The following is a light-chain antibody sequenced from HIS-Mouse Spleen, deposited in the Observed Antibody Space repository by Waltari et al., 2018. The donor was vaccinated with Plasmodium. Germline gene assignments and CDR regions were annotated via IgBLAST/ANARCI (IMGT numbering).Light chain of an antibody. Sequence: DIVLTQSPGTLSLSPGDRATLSGRASQSVSSSYLAWYQQKPGQAPRHLIYGASSRATGIPDRFSGSESGTDFTLTISRLEPEDFAVYYCQQYGSSPLTFGGGTKVEIK. CDR1: QSVSSSY. CDR2: GAS. V-gene: IGKV3-20*01. CDR3: QQYGSSPLT. J-gene: IGKJ4*01.